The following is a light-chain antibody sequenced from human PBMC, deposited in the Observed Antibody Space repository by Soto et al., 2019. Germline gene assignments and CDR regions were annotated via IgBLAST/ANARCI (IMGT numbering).Light chain of an antibody. V-gene: IGLV4-69*01. CDR1: SGQTSNA. J-gene: IGLJ2*01. CDR3: QTWGTGIQV. Sequence: QLVLTQSPSASASLGASAKLTCTLSSGQTSNAIAWHQQQQEKRPRYLMKLNSDATHSKGDAIPDGFSGSSSGAERYLTSSSLRSEDEADYYGQTWGTGIQVFGGGTKLTVL. CDR2: LNSDATH.